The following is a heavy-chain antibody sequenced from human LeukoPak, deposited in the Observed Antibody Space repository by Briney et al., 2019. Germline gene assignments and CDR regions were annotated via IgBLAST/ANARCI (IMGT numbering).Heavy chain of an antibody. CDR3: ARASSLANWGRGYYFDY. V-gene: IGHV4-59*01. J-gene: IGHJ4*02. CDR2: IYYSGST. Sequence: SETLSLTCTVSGGSISSYYWGWVRQPPGKGLEWIGYIYYSGSTTYNPSLKSRVTVSVDTSKNQFSLNLSSVTAADTAVYYCARASSLANWGRGYYFDYWGQGTLVTVSS. CDR1: GGSISSYY. D-gene: IGHD7-27*01.